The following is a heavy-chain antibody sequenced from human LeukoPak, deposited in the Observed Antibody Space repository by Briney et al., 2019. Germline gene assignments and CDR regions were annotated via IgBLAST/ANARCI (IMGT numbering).Heavy chain of an antibody. Sequence: GGSLRLSCAASGFTLSSNYMSWVRQAPGKGLEWVSVIYSGGSTYYADSVKGRFTISRDNSKNTLYLQMNSLRAEDTAVYYCARGSFGERDLDYWGQGTLVTVSS. V-gene: IGHV3-66*01. J-gene: IGHJ4*02. CDR1: GFTLSSNY. CDR3: ARGSFGERDLDY. CDR2: IYSGGST. D-gene: IGHD3-10*01.